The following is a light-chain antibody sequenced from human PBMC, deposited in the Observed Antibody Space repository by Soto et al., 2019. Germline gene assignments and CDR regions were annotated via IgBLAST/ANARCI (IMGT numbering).Light chain of an antibody. CDR2: DAS. Sequence: IQMNQSPSTLSASVGGRVTITCTASQRISRYLAWYQQKPGEAPKLLIYDASSLQSGVPSRFSGSGSGTDFSLTISSLQPEDVATYFCQKYNSPPRTFGQGTKVDIK. V-gene: IGKV1-5*01. J-gene: IGKJ1*01. CDR1: QRISRY. CDR3: QKYNSPPRT.